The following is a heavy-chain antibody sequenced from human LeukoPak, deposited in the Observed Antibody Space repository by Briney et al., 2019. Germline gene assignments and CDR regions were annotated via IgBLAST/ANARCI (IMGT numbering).Heavy chain of an antibody. CDR2: IIPIFGTA. D-gene: IGHD3-10*01. J-gene: IGHJ6*03. Sequence: GASVTVSCKASGGTFSSYAISWVRQAPGQGLEWMGGIIPIFGTANYAQKFQGRVTITTDESTSTAYMELSSLRSEDTAVYYCARGGLLWFGELVQIPNYYYYMDVWGKGTTVTVSS. V-gene: IGHV1-69*05. CDR1: GGTFSSYA. CDR3: ARGGLLWFGELVQIPNYYYYMDV.